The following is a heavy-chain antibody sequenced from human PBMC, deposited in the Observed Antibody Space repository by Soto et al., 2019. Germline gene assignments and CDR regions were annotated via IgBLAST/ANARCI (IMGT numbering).Heavy chain of an antibody. CDR3: AGSYSSGWYVGF. Sequence: QVQLQESGPGLVKPSQTLSLTCTVSGGSISDYYWSWIRQSPGKGLEWIGYIFYSGNTYYNPSLKGRVTISVDTSKNQFSMKLSSVTAADTAVYYCAGSYSSGWYVGFWRQGTLVTVSS. V-gene: IGHV4-30-4*01. J-gene: IGHJ4*02. CDR2: IFYSGNT. CDR1: GGSISDYY. D-gene: IGHD6-19*01.